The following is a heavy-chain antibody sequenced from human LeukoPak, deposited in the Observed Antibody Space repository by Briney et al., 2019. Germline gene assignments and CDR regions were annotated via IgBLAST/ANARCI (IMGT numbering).Heavy chain of an antibody. J-gene: IGHJ5*02. V-gene: IGHV3-66*02. D-gene: IGHD3-10*01. CDR1: GFSVSSFG. Sequence: GRSLRLSCVASGFSVSSFGMSWVRQAPGKGPEWVALLYGDGNIHYADSVRGRFIISRDNSKNTLYLQMNNVRVEDTAVYHCARDRAEGRGWVEFDPWGQGTVVTVSS. CDR3: ARDRAEGRGWVEFDP. CDR2: LYGDGNI.